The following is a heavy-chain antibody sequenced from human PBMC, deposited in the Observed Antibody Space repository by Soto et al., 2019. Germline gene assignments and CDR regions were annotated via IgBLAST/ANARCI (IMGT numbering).Heavy chain of an antibody. CDR1: GFTFDDYA. Sequence: EVQLVESGGGLVQPGRSLRLSCAASGFTFDDYAMHWVRQAPGKGLEWVSGLNWNSVTIRYADSVKGRCTISRDNAKNSLYLQMNSLRAEDTSLYYCVRSSGWFGTKIDIWCQGTMVIVSS. V-gene: IGHV3-9*01. CDR2: LNWNSVTI. CDR3: VRSSGWFGTKIDI. J-gene: IGHJ3*02. D-gene: IGHD6-19*01.